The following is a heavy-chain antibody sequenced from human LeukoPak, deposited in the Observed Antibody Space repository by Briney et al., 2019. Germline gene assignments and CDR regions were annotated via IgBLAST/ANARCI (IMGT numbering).Heavy chain of an antibody. CDR2: IRYDGSNK. D-gene: IGHD3-16*01. CDR3: AKDLIA. Sequence: GGSLRLSCAASRFIFSNYGMHWVRQAPGKGLEWVAFIRYDGSNKYYADSVKGRFTISRDNSRNTLYLQMNSLRAEDAAVYYCAKDLIAWGQGTLVTVSS. CDR1: RFIFSNYG. V-gene: IGHV3-30*02. J-gene: IGHJ5*02.